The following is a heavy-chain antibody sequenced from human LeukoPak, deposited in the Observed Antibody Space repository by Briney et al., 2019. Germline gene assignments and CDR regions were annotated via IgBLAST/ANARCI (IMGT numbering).Heavy chain of an antibody. Sequence: SVKVSCKASGGTFSSYAIGWVRQAPGQGLEWMGGIIPIFGTANYAQKFQGRVTITTDESTSTAYMELSSLRSEDTAVYYCARDTGDEVGATVDYWGQGTLVTVSS. CDR2: IIPIFGTA. J-gene: IGHJ4*02. CDR3: ARDTGDEVGATVDY. CDR1: GGTFSSYA. D-gene: IGHD1-26*01. V-gene: IGHV1-69*05.